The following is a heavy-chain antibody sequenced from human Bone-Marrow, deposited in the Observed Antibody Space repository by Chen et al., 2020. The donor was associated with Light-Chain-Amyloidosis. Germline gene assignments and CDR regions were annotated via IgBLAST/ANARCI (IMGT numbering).Heavy chain of an antibody. CDR1: GGSFSGYY. V-gene: IGHV4-34*01. CDR3: ARGRYFDL. J-gene: IGHJ2*01. Sequence: QVQLQQWGAGLLKPPETLSLTCAVYGGSFSGYYWNWIRQPPGKGLEWIGEINHSGSTNYNPSLKSRVTISVDTSKNQFSLKLSSVTAADTAVFYCARGRYFDLWGRGTLVTVSS. CDR2: INHSGST.